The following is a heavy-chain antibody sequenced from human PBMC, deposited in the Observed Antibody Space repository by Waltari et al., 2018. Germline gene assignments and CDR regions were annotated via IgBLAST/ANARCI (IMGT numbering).Heavy chain of an antibody. V-gene: IGHV3-21*01. CDR2: NSSSSRYI. CDR3: ARAGILWRDAFDI. J-gene: IGHJ3*02. D-gene: IGHD3-9*01. Sequence: EVQLVESGGGLVKPGGSLRLSCAASGFTFSSHCMNWVRQAPGKGLEWVSSNSSSSRYIYYADSVKGRFTISRDNAKNSLYLQMNSLRAEDTAVYYCARAGILWRDAFDIWGQGTMVTVSS. CDR1: GFTFSSHC.